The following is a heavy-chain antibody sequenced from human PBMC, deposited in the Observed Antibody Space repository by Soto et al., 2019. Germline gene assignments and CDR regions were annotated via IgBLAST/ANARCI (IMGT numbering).Heavy chain of an antibody. Sequence: QVQLVQSGAEVKKPGSSVKVSCKASGGTFSNYPISWVRQAPGPGLEWMGGIIPIFGTVNYAQKFQGRVTITADESTSTAYMELSSLRSEDAAVYYCARGNHRWLQLWYFDLWGRGTLVTVSS. D-gene: IGHD5-12*01. CDR2: IIPIFGTV. CDR3: ARGNHRWLQLWYFDL. CDR1: GGTFSNYP. J-gene: IGHJ2*01. V-gene: IGHV1-69*12.